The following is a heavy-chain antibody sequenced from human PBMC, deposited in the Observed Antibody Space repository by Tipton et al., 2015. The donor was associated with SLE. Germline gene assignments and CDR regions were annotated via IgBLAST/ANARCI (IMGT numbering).Heavy chain of an antibody. CDR1: GFTFSSYE. J-gene: IGHJ3*02. CDR2: ISSSGSTI. V-gene: IGHV3-48*03. Sequence: SLRLSCAASGFTFSSYEMNWVRQAPGKGLEWVSYISSSGSTIYYADSVKGRFTISRDNAKNSLYLQMNSLRAEDTAAYYCARTRWYSSGWYGNAFDIWGQGTMVTVSS. CDR3: ARTRWYSSGWYGNAFDI. D-gene: IGHD6-19*01.